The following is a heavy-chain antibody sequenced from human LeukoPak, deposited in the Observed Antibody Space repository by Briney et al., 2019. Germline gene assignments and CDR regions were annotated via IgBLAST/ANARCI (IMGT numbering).Heavy chain of an antibody. CDR3: ARDSYYDSSTYYRYMDV. CDR2: IYYSGST. Sequence: PSETLSLTCVVSGDSMRSHYWTWIRQPPGKGLEWIGYIYYSGSTNSYPSLQSRVTMSVDTSKNQFSLKLRSVTAADTAVYYCARDSYYDSSTYYRYMDVWGAGTTVTVSS. D-gene: IGHD3-22*01. J-gene: IGHJ6*03. CDR1: GDSMRSHY. V-gene: IGHV4-59*11.